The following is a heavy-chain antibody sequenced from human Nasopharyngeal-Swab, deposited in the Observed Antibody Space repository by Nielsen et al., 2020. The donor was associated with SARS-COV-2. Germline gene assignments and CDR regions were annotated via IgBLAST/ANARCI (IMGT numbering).Heavy chain of an antibody. J-gene: IGHJ4*02. CDR3: ARPLENSGDYALDS. CDR1: GFTFSNYG. CDR2: IWHDGSKK. D-gene: IGHD3-16*01. V-gene: IGHV3-33*01. Sequence: GGSLRLSCAASGFTFSNYGMHWVRQAPGKGLEWVAVIWHDGSKKYYADSVKGRFTISRDNYKSTLFLQMNSLRAEDTAVYYCARPLENSGDYALDSWGQGTLVTVSS.